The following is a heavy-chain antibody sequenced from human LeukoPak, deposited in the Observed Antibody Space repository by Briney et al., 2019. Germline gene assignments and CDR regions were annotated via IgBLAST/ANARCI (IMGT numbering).Heavy chain of an antibody. CDR3: ARTQQWLVPYYFDY. Sequence: SETLSLTCAVYGGSFSSYYWSWIRQPPGKGLEWIGYIYYSGSTNYNPSLKSRVTISVDTSKNQFSLKLSSVTAADTAVYYCARTQQWLVPYYFDYWGQGTLVTVSS. V-gene: IGHV4-59*01. CDR1: GGSFSSYY. J-gene: IGHJ4*02. D-gene: IGHD6-19*01. CDR2: IYYSGST.